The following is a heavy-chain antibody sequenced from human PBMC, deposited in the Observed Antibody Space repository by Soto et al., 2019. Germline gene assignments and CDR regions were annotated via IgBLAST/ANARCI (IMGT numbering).Heavy chain of an antibody. J-gene: IGHJ6*02. CDR3: ARSKRNYDFWRGYGRMDV. CDR1: GGTFSSYA. D-gene: IGHD3-3*01. V-gene: IGHV1-69*01. CDR2: IIPIFGTA. Sequence: QVQLVQSGAEVKKPGSSVKVSCKASGGTFSSYAISWVRQAPGQGLEWMGGIIPIFGTANYAQKFQGRVTITADESTSSAYMELSSVRSEDTAVYYCARSKRNYDFWRGYGRMDVWGQGTTVTVSS.